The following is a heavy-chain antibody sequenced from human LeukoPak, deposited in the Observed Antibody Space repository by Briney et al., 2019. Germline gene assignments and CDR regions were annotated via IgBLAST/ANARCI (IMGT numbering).Heavy chain of an antibody. J-gene: IGHJ4*02. Sequence: SETLSLTCAVYGGPFSGYYWSWIRQPPGKGLEWIGEVDHSGSTSYNPSLKSRVTISVDTSKNQFSLKLSSVTAADTAVYYCARLIVGATDFDYWGQGTLVTVSS. CDR2: VDHSGST. CDR3: ARLIVGATDFDY. CDR1: GGPFSGYY. D-gene: IGHD1-26*01. V-gene: IGHV4-34*01.